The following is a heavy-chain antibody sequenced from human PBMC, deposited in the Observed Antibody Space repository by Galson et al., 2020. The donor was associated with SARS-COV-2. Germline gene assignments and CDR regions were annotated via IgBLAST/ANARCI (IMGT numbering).Heavy chain of an antibody. CDR2: IYYSGST. J-gene: IGHJ5*02. CDR3: AREPLKDFWTGYGNWFDP. V-gene: IGHV4-61*01. CDR1: GGSVSSGSYY. Sequence: SETLSLTCTVSGGSVSSGSYYWSWIRQPPGKGLEWIGYIYYSGSTNYNPSLKSRVTISVDTSKNQFSLKLSSVTAADTAVYYCAREPLKDFWTGYGNWFDPWGQGTLVTVSS. D-gene: IGHD3-3*01.